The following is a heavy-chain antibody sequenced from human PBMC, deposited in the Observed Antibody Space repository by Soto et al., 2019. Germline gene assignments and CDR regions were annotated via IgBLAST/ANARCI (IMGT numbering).Heavy chain of an antibody. CDR3: AKALDGIDDYFYAMGV. J-gene: IGHJ6*02. D-gene: IGHD1-1*01. CDR2: IRGRGDSK. Sequence: EEQLLESGGGLVQPGGSRRLSVAGPGFILGHYAMTWVRQAQGKGLEWFSAIRGRGDSKYYAAAVKGRFTISRDNSKNTLYLQMNSLRVEDTAVYYCAKALDGIDDYFYAMGVWGQGTTVTVSS. CDR1: GFILGHYA. V-gene: IGHV3-23*01.